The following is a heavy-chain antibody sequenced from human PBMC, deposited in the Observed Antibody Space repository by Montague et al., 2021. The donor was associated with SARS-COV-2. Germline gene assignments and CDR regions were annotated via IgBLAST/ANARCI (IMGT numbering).Heavy chain of an antibody. CDR2: INSDGSST. CDR3: ARDLEGIAAAGTGGFDY. D-gene: IGHD6-13*01. CDR1: GFTFSSYW. J-gene: IGHJ4*02. Sequence: SLRLSCAASGFTFSSYWMHWVRQAPGKGLVWVSRINSDGSSTSYADSVKGRFTISRDNAKNTLYLQMNSLRAEDTAVYYRARDLEGIAAAGTGGFDYWGQGTLVTVSS. V-gene: IGHV3-74*01.